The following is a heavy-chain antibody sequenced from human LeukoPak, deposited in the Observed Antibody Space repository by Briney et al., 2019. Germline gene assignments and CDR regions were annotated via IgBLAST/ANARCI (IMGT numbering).Heavy chain of an antibody. V-gene: IGHV3-30-3*01. D-gene: IGHD3-22*01. CDR1: GFTFSSYA. CDR3: ARARHGAPKNYYDSSGYYPDY. J-gene: IGHJ4*02. CDR2: ISYDGSNK. Sequence: GRSLRLSCAASGFTFSSYAMHWVRQAPGKGLEWVAVISYDGSNKYYADSVKGRFTISRDNSKNTLYLQMNSLRAEDTAVYYCARARHGAPKNYYDSSGYYPDYWGRGTLVTVSS.